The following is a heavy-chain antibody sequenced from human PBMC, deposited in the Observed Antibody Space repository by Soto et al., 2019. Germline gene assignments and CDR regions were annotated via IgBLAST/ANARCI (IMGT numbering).Heavy chain of an antibody. CDR3: ARVESVETGDVFGGAFDI. D-gene: IGHD2-21*02. J-gene: IGHJ3*02. Sequence: GGSLRLSCAASGFTFSSYAMHWVRQAPGKGLEWVAVISYDGSNKYYADSVKGRFTISRDNSKNTLYLQMNSLRAEDTAVYYCARVESVETGDVFGGAFDIWGQGTMVTVSS. V-gene: IGHV3-30*04. CDR2: ISYDGSNK. CDR1: GFTFSSYA.